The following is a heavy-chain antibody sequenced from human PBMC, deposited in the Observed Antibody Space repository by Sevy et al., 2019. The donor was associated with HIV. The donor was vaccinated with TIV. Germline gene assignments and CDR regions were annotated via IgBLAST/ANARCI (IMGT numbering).Heavy chain of an antibody. J-gene: IGHJ4*02. D-gene: IGHD3-9*01. CDR3: AREYDILTGYYIQYYFDY. CDR2: IKQDGSEK. Sequence: GGSLRLSCAASGFTFSSYWMSWVRQAPGKGLEWVANIKQDGSEKYYVDSVKGRFTISRDNAKNSLYLQMNSRRAEDTAVYYCAREYDILTGYYIQYYFDYWGQGTLVTVSS. V-gene: IGHV3-7*03. CDR1: GFTFSSYW.